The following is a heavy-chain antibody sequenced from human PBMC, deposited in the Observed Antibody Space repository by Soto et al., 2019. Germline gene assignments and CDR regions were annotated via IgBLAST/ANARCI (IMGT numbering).Heavy chain of an antibody. CDR2: IIPIFGTA. Sequence: SVKVSCKASGGTFSSYAISWVRQAPGQGLEWMGGIIPIFGTANYAQKFQGRVTITADESTSTAYMELSSLRSEDTAVYYCARDGYNWNYEAYYYGMDVWGQGTTVTVSS. V-gene: IGHV1-69*13. CDR1: GGTFSSYA. CDR3: ARDGYNWNYEAYYYGMDV. J-gene: IGHJ6*02. D-gene: IGHD1-7*01.